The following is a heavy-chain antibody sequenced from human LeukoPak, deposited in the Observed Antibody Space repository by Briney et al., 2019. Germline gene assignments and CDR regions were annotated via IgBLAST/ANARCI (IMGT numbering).Heavy chain of an antibody. Sequence: GGSLRLSCAASGFTFSNYGMSWVRQAPGKGLEWMANINQDGSEIYYVDYVKGRFTMSRDNGTNSVYLKINSLRADDTAVYYCARDQGSMIVVPTTNWYFDLWGRGTLVTVS. V-gene: IGHV3-7*01. J-gene: IGHJ2*01. CDR1: GFTFSNYG. CDR3: ARDQGSMIVVPTTNWYFDL. CDR2: INQDGSEI. D-gene: IGHD3-22*01.